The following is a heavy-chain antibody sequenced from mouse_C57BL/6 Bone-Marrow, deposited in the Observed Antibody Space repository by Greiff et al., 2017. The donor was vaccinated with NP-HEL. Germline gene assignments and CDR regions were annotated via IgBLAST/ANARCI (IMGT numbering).Heavy chain of an antibody. CDR3: ARRLLCLFDY. CDR1: GYTFTSYG. Sequence: VQRVESGAELARPGASVKLSCKASGYTFTSYGISWVKQRTGQGLEWIGEIYPRSGNTYYNEKFKGKATLTADKSSSTAYMELRSLTSEDSAVYFCARRLLCLFDYWGQGTTLTVSS. D-gene: IGHD2-1*01. J-gene: IGHJ2*01. CDR2: IYPRSGNT. V-gene: IGHV1-81*01.